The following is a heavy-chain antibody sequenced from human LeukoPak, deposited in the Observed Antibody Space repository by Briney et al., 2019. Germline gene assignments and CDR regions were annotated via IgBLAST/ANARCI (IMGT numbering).Heavy chain of an antibody. Sequence: GGSLRLSCAASGFTFSSYWMSWVRQAPGRGLEWVANIKQDGSEKYYVDSVKGRFTISRDNAKNSLYLQMNSLRAEDTAVYYCARRLLWFGELAVDIWGQGTMVTVSS. CDR3: ARRLLWFGELAVDI. J-gene: IGHJ3*02. CDR1: GFTFSSYW. CDR2: IKQDGSEK. D-gene: IGHD3-10*01. V-gene: IGHV3-7*01.